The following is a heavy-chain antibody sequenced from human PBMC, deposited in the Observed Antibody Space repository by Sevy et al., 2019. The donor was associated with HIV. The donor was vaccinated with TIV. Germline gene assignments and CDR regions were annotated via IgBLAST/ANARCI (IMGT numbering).Heavy chain of an antibody. CDR2: ARNKANSYPT. D-gene: IGHD3-3*01. V-gene: IGHV3-72*01. Sequence: GGSLRLSCAASGFTFSDHYMDWVRRAPGKGLEWVGRARNKANSYPTEYAASVKGRFTISRDDSKNSLYLQMNSLKTEDTAVYYCARDQGRGGDFWSGYYDYWGQGTLVTVSS. CDR3: ARDQGRGGDFWSGYYDY. J-gene: IGHJ4*02. CDR1: GFTFSDHY.